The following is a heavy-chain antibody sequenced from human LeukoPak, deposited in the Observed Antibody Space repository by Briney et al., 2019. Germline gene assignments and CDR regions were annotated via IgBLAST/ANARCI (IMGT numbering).Heavy chain of an antibody. CDR1: GFIFSGSP. CDR2: ISYDGSNK. J-gene: IGHJ4*02. V-gene: IGHV3-30*04. CDR3: ARDLRRFLEVIDY. D-gene: IGHD3-3*01. Sequence: GRSLRLSCAASGFIFSGSPMHWVRQAPGKGLEWVALISYDGSNKYYADSVKGRFTISRDNSKNTLYLQMNSLRAEDTAVYYCARDLRRFLEVIDYWGQGTLVTVSS.